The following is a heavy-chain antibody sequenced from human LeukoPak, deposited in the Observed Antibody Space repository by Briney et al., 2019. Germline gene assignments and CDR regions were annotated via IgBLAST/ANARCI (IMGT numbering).Heavy chain of an antibody. CDR3: ARDRAPHRFLEWSPNWFDP. CDR1: GLTFSGYA. D-gene: IGHD3-3*01. V-gene: IGHV3-30-3*01. CDR2: ISSDGSNK. J-gene: IGHJ5*02. Sequence: PGGSLRLSCAASGLTFSGYALHWVRQAPGKGLEWVAVISSDGSNKYYADSVKGRFTISRDNSKNTLYLQMNSLRAEDTAVYYCARDRAPHRFLEWSPNWFDPWGQGTLVTVSS.